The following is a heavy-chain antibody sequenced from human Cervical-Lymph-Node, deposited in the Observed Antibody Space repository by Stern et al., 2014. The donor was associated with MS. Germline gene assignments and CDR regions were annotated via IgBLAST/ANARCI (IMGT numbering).Heavy chain of an antibody. D-gene: IGHD2-15*01. CDR2: IKPDGSDK. J-gene: IGHJ4*02. CDR1: GFPFSGAW. Sequence: VQLVESGGGLVQPGGSLTLSCAASGFPFSGAWMSWVRQAPGKGLEWVANIKPDGSDKYYMDSVKGRFTIAKDKAKNSLLLQMNSLRDEDTAVYYCARDSDGYEFWGQGALVIVSS. CDR3: ARDSDGYEF. V-gene: IGHV3-7*01.